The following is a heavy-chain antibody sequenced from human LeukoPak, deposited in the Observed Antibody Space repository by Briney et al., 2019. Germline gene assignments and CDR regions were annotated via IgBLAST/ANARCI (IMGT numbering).Heavy chain of an antibody. CDR3: ARSFLSITAAATDY. V-gene: IGHV3-30-3*01. CDR1: GFTFSSYA. J-gene: IGHJ4*02. D-gene: IGHD6-13*01. Sequence: HPGGSLRLSCAASGFTFSSYAMHWVRQAPGKGLEWVAVISYGGSNKYYADSVKGRFTISRDNAKNSLYLQMNSLRAEDTAVYYCARSFLSITAAATDYWGQGTLVTVSS. CDR2: ISYGGSNK.